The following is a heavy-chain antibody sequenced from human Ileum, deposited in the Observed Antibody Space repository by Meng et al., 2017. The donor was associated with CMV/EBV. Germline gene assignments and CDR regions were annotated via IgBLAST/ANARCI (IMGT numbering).Heavy chain of an antibody. CDR3: AKVDVRTCLYGALDI. CDR2: ISDHNGYT. V-gene: IGHV1-18*01. CDR1: GYTFSSYG. Sequence: ASVKVSCKASGYTFSSYGITWVRQAPGQGLEWLGWISDHNGYTKYTQKFQGRVTMTRNTVMSTAYMVLRKLRSDDTAVCFCAKVDVRTCLYGALDIWGQGTMVTVSS. J-gene: IGHJ3*02. D-gene: IGHD1-7*01.